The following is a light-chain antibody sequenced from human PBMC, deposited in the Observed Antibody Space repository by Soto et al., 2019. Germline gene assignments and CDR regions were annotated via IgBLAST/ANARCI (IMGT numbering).Light chain of an antibody. CDR2: GNS. J-gene: IGLJ7*01. V-gene: IGLV1-40*01. Sequence: QSVLTQPPSVSGAPGQRVTISCTGSSSNIGAGYDVHWYQQLPGTAPKLLIYGNSNRPSGVPDRFSGSKSDTSASLAITGLQAEDEAYYYCQSYDTSLSAVFGGGTQLTVL. CDR3: QSYDTSLSAV. CDR1: SSNIGAGYD.